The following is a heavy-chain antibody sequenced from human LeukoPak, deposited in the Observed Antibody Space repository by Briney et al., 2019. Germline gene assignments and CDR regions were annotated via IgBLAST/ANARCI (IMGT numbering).Heavy chain of an antibody. CDR2: ISAYNGNT. CDR1: GYTFTSYG. D-gene: IGHD6-13*01. J-gene: IGHJ4*02. V-gene: IGHV1-18*01. CDR3: ARDGPLSIAAAGTSDFDY. Sequence: ASVKVSCKASGYTFTSYGISWVRQAPGQGLEWMGWISAYNGNTNYAQKLQGRVTMTTDTSTSKAYMELRSLRSDDTAVYYCARDGPLSIAAAGTSDFDYWGQGTLVTVSS.